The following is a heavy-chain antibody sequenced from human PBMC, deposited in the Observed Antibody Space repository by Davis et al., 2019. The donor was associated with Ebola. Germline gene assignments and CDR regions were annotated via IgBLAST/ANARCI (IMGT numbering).Heavy chain of an antibody. CDR3: AKEMSAYIWGRYRSPLFDS. D-gene: IGHD3-16*02. V-gene: IGHV3-23*01. CDR1: GFPFSSYA. CDR2: ISGSGGYT. Sequence: PGGSLRLPCAASGFPFSSYAMSWVRQPPGKGLEWVSSISGSGGYTYYADSVKGRFIIPRDNSKNTLYVQLNSLRAEDTAVYYCAKEMSAYIWGRYRSPLFDSWGQGTLVTVSS. J-gene: IGHJ4*02.